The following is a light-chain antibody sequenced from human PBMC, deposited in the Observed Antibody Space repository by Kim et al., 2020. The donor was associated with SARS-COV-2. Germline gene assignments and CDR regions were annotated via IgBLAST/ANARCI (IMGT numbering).Light chain of an antibody. V-gene: IGLV2-11*01. CDR3: CSYAGSYTVV. CDR2: DVI. CDR1: SSDVGGYNY. J-gene: IGLJ3*02. Sequence: QSALTQPRSVSGSPGQSVTISCTGTSSDVGGYNYVSWYQQNPGKAPKLMIYDVINRPSGVPDRFSGSKSGNTAFLTISGLQAEDEADYYCCSYAGSYTVVFGGGTQLTVL.